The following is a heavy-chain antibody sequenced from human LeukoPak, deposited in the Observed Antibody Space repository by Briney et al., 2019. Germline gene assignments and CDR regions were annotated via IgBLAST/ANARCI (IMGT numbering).Heavy chain of an antibody. CDR3: ARDFRQGAYYDSSGYYG. CDR1: GYTFTGYY. J-gene: IGHJ4*02. Sequence: EASVKVSCKASGYTFTGYYMHWVRQAPGQGLEWMGWINPNSGGTNYAQKFQGRVTMTRDTSISTAYMELSRLRSDDTAVYYCARDFRQGAYYDSSGYYGWGQGTLVTVSS. D-gene: IGHD3-22*01. CDR2: INPNSGGT. V-gene: IGHV1-2*02.